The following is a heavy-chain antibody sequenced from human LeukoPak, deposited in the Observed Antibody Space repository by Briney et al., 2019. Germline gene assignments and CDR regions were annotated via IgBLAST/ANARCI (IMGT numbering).Heavy chain of an antibody. CDR1: VGSISSSSYY. V-gene: IGHV4-39*01. CDR2: IYYSGST. Sequence: SETLSLPCTVSVGSISSSSYYWGWIRQPPGKGLEWIGSIYYSGSTYYNPSLKSRVTISVDTSKNQFSLKLSSVTAADTAVYYCARPSIAVAGPFFDYWGQGTLVTVSS. J-gene: IGHJ4*02. D-gene: IGHD6-19*01. CDR3: ARPSIAVAGPFFDY.